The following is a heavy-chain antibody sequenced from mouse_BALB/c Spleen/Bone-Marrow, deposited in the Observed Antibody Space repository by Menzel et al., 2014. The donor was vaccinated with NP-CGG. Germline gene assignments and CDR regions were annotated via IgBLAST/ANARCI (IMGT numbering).Heavy chain of an antibody. Sequence: QVQLQQSGAELVRPGTSVKVSCKASGYAFTNYLIEWVKQRPGQGLEWIGVLNPGSGGTNYNEKFKGKATLTADKSSSTAYMQLSSLTSDDSAVYFCARRIYCAMGYWGQGTTLTVSS. CDR2: LNPGSGGT. CDR3: ARRIYCAMGY. D-gene: IGHD2-1*01. CDR1: GYAFTNYL. V-gene: IGHV1-54*01. J-gene: IGHJ2*01.